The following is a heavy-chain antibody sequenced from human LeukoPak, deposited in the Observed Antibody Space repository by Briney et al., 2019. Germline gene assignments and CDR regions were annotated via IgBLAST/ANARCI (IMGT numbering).Heavy chain of an antibody. CDR3: ARHDATYDILTGYSPNNYFDY. Sequence: SETLSLTCTVSGGSISSSSYYWGWIRRPPGKGLEWIGTIYYSGSTYYNPSLKSRVTISVDTSKNQFSLKLSSVTAADTAVYYCARHDATYDILTGYSPNNYFDYWGQGTLVTVSS. CDR2: IYYSGST. J-gene: IGHJ4*02. CDR1: GGSISSSSYY. D-gene: IGHD3-9*01. V-gene: IGHV4-39*01.